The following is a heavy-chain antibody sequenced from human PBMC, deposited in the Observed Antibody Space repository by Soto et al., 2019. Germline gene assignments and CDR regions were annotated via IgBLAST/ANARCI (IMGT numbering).Heavy chain of an antibody. D-gene: IGHD6-19*01. CDR1: GLTFSRSG. V-gene: IGHV3-30*18. Sequence: QVQLVESGGGVIQPGRSLRLSCEASGLTFSRSGMHWVRQAPGKGLEWVAVISYDGSQRYYADSMKGRFAISRDNSKNTLYLQMNSLRLEDTAVYYCANQGGQWLPYKHWGQGTLVTVSS. J-gene: IGHJ4*02. CDR3: ANQGGQWLPYKH. CDR2: ISYDGSQR.